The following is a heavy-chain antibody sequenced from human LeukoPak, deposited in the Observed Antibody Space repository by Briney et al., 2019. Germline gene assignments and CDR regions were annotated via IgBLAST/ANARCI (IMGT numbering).Heavy chain of an antibody. CDR3: AREGYYYDSSGYYYVGGMGFDY. CDR2: IYTSGST. D-gene: IGHD3-22*01. CDR1: GGSISSGSYY. V-gene: IGHV4-61*02. J-gene: IGHJ4*02. Sequence: PSETLSLTCTVSGGSISSGSYYWSWIRQPAGKGLEWIGRIYTSGSTNYNPSLKSRVTISVDTSKNQFSLKLSSVTAADTAVYYCAREGYYYDSSGYYYVGGMGFDYWGQGTLVTVSS.